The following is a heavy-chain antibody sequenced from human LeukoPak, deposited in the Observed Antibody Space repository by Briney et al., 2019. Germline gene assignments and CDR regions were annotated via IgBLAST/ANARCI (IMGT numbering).Heavy chain of an antibody. D-gene: IGHD6-13*01. CDR3: ARDESWYSAFDM. Sequence: SETLSLTCTVSGGFISSYYWSWIRQPAGKGLEWIGRIYTSGSTNYNPSLKSRVTMSVDTSKNQFSLKLSSVTAADTAVYYCARDESWYSAFDMWGQGTMVTVSS. V-gene: IGHV4-4*07. CDR1: GGFISSYY. CDR2: IYTSGST. J-gene: IGHJ3*02.